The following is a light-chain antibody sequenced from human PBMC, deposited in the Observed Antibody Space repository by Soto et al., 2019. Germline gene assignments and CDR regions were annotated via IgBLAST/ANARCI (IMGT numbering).Light chain of an antibody. Sequence: QSVLTQPPSVSGAPGQRVTISCTGSSSNVGAGYDVHWYQQLPGTAPKLLIYGNNNRPSGVPDRFSGSKSGTSASLAITGLQAEDEADYYGQSYDSSLSGLVVFGGGTKLTVL. V-gene: IGLV1-40*01. CDR2: GNN. CDR1: SSNVGAGYD. J-gene: IGLJ2*01. CDR3: QSYDSSLSGLVV.